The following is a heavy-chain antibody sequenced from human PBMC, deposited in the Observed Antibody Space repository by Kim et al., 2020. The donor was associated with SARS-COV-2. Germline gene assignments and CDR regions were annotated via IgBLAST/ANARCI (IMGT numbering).Heavy chain of an antibody. D-gene: IGHD4-17*01. CDR2: ISAYNGNT. Sequence: ASVKVSCKASGYTFTSYGISWVRQAPGQGLEWMGWISAYNGNTNYAQKLQGRVTMTTDTSTSTAYMELRSLRSDDTAVYYCAREMTTVTTGESGYFDYWGQGTLVTVSS. J-gene: IGHJ4*02. CDR1: GYTFTSYG. V-gene: IGHV1-18*01. CDR3: AREMTTVTTGESGYFDY.